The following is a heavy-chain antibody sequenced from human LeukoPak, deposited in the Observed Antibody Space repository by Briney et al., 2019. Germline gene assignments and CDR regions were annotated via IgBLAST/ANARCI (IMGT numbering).Heavy chain of an antibody. Sequence: SETLSLTCTVSGGSISSYYWSWIRQPAGKGLEWIGRIYTSGSTNYNPSLKSRVTMSVDTSKNQFSLKLSSVTAADTAVYYCARDNQYYDFWSGYENLYYYYYMDVWCKGTTVTVSS. V-gene: IGHV4-4*07. CDR3: ARDNQYYDFWSGYENLYYYYYMDV. J-gene: IGHJ6*03. CDR1: GGSISSYY. CDR2: IYTSGST. D-gene: IGHD3-3*01.